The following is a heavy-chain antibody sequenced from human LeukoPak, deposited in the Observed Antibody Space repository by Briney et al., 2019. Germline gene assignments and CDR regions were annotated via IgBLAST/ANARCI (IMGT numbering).Heavy chain of an antibody. Sequence: ASVKVSCKASGYTFTRYGIYWVRQAPGQGREWMGWISGYNGNTDYAQKFQGRVTMTTDTSTRTASMELRSLRSDDTALYDCPRELRLVGATIAFDIGGQGTMVTVSS. J-gene: IGHJ3*02. V-gene: IGHV1-18*01. CDR2: ISGYNGNT. CDR1: GYTFTRYG. D-gene: IGHD1-26*01. CDR3: PRELRLVGATIAFDI.